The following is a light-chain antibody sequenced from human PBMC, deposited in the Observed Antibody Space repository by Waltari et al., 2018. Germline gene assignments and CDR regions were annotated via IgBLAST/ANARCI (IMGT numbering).Light chain of an antibody. CDR2: GAS. CDR3: QQYNNWPPWT. Sequence: DIVMMQSPATLSVSPGERATLSCRASQSVSSNLAWYQQQPGQAPRPLIYGASTRATGIPARFSGSGSVTEFTLTISSLQSEDFAVYYCQQYNNWPPWTFGQGTKVEIK. CDR1: QSVSSN. J-gene: IGKJ1*01. V-gene: IGKV3-15*01.